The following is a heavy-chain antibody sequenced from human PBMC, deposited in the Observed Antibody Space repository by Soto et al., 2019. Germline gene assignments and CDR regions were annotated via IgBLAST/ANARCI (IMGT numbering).Heavy chain of an antibody. CDR3: ARRYGYSFDY. V-gene: IGHV4-59*08. Sequence: SETLSLTCTVSGGSISSYYWSWIRQPPGKGLEWIGYIYYSGSTNDNPSLKSRVTISVDTSKNQFSLKLSSVTAADTAVYYCARRYGYSFDYWGQGTLVTVSS. D-gene: IGHD1-1*01. CDR2: IYYSGST. CDR1: GGSISSYY. J-gene: IGHJ4*02.